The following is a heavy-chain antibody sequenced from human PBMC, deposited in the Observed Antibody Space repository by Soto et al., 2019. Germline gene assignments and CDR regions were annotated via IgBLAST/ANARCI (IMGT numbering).Heavy chain of an antibody. CDR2: IYYSGST. CDR1: GGSISSGGYY. V-gene: IGHV4-31*03. Sequence: QVQLQESGPGLVKPSQTLSLTCTVSGGSISSGGYYWSWIRQHPGKGLEWIGYIYYSGSTYYNPSRKRRVTRSVDTSKNQFALKLSSVTAADTAVEYCARDSSGSNPTFDYWGQGTLVTVSS. D-gene: IGHD1-26*01. J-gene: IGHJ4*02. CDR3: ARDSSGSNPTFDY.